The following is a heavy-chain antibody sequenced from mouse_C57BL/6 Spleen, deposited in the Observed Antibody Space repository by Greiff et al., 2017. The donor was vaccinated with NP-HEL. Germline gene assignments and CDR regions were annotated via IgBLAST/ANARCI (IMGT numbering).Heavy chain of an antibody. V-gene: IGHV1-76*01. CDR2: LYPGSGNT. CDR3: AREGGNYFDY. J-gene: IGHJ2*01. Sequence: VQLQQSGAELVRPGASVKLSCKASGYTFTDYYINWVKQRPGQGLEWIARLYPGSGNTYYNEKFKGKATLTAEKSSSTAYMQLSSLTSEDSAVYFCAREGGNYFDYWGQGTTLTVSS. CDR1: GYTFTDYY.